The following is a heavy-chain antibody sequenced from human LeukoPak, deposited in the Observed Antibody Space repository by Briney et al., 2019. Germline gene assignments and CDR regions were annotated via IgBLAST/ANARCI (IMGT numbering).Heavy chain of an antibody. CDR2: ISYDGSNK. Sequence: PGGSLRLSCAASGFTFSSYGMHWVRQAPGKGLEWVAVISYDGSNKYYADSVKGRITISRDNSKNTLYLQMNSLRAEDTAVYYCAKVVRGAGAFDIWGQGTMVTVSS. D-gene: IGHD3-10*01. J-gene: IGHJ3*02. V-gene: IGHV3-30*18. CDR3: AKVVRGAGAFDI. CDR1: GFTFSSYG.